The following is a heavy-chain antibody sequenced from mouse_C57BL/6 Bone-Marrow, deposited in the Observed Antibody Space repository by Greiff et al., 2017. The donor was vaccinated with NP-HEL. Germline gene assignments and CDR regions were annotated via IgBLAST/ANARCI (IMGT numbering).Heavy chain of an antibody. Sequence: EVMLVESGAELVRPGASVKLSCTASGFNIKDDYMHWVKQRPEQGLEWIGWIDPENGDTEYASKFQGKATITADTSSNTAYLQLSSLTSEDTAVYYCTGGYAMDYWGQGTSVTVSS. CDR3: TGGYAMDY. V-gene: IGHV14-4*01. J-gene: IGHJ4*01. CDR1: GFNIKDDY. CDR2: IDPENGDT.